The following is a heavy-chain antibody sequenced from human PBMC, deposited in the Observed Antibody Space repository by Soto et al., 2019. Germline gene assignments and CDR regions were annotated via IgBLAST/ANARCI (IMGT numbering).Heavy chain of an antibody. Sequence: SVKVSCKASGFTFTSSAVQWVRQARGQRLEWIGWIVVGSGNTNYAQKFQERVTITRDMSTSTAYMELSSLRSEDTAVYYCAADTWSAKTQRFDFWGQGTLVTVSS. D-gene: IGHD2-8*01. J-gene: IGHJ4*02. CDR2: IVVGSGNT. CDR1: GFTFTSSA. CDR3: AADTWSAKTQRFDF. V-gene: IGHV1-58*01.